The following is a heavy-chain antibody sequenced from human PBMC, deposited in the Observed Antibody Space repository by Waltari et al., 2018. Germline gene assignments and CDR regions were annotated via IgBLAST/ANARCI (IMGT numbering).Heavy chain of an antibody. D-gene: IGHD4-17*01. CDR2: INHSGST. Sequence: QVQLQQWGAGLLKPSETLSLPCAVYGGSFSGYYWSWIRQPPGKGLEWIGEINHSGSTNYNPSRKSRVTISVDTSKNQVSLKLGAVTAADTAVYYCARATVTTEGFDYWGQGTLVTVSS. V-gene: IGHV4-34*01. CDR1: GGSFSGYY. J-gene: IGHJ4*02. CDR3: ARATVTTEGFDY.